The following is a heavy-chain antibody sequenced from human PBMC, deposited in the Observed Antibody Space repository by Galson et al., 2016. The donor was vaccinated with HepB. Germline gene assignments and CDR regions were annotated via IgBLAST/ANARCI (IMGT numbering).Heavy chain of an antibody. V-gene: IGHV3-23*01. CDR1: GFTFGNYV. Sequence: SLRLSCAASGFTFGNYVMSWVRQAPGKGLEWVSSITNIGGNTYYADSVKGRFTISRDNSKNTLYLQMSSLRAEDTALYYCAKVDCGGDCTRFDYWGQGTLVTVSS. CDR3: AKVDCGGDCTRFDY. D-gene: IGHD2-21*02. CDR2: ITNIGGNT. J-gene: IGHJ4*02.